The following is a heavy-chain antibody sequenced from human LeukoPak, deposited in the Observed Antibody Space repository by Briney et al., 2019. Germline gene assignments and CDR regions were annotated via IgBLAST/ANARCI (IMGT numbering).Heavy chain of an antibody. Sequence: ASVKVSCKASGYTFTDYYMHWVRQAPGQGLEWTGGIGPNSGGTNYAQKFQGRVTMTRDSSISTAYMELTRLISDDTAVYYCARSNIAVRRGDNWFDPWGQGTLVTVSS. CDR2: IGPNSGGT. V-gene: IGHV1-2*02. D-gene: IGHD6-6*01. CDR3: ARSNIAVRRGDNWFDP. CDR1: GYTFTDYY. J-gene: IGHJ5*02.